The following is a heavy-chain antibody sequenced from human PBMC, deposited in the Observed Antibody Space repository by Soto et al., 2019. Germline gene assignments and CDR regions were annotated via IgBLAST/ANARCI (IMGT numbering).Heavy chain of an antibody. Sequence: ASVKVSCKASGYTFTSYYMHWVRQAPGQGLEWMGIINPSGGSTSYAQKFQGRVTMTRDTSTSTVYMELSSLRSEDTAVYYCAREVEREWLLSDGMDVWGQGPTVTVSS. V-gene: IGHV1-46*01. CDR3: AREVEREWLLSDGMDV. J-gene: IGHJ6*02. D-gene: IGHD3-3*01. CDR2: INPSGGST. CDR1: GYTFTSYY.